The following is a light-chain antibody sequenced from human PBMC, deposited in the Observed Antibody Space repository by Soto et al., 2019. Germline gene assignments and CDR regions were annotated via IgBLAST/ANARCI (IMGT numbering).Light chain of an antibody. V-gene: IGLV1-44*01. Sequence: QPVLPQPPSASGTPGQRVTISCSGSSSNIGRNTVNWYQLLPGTAPKLLIYSNNQRPSGVPDRLSGSRSGTSASLAISGLQSEDEAEYYCAVWDDSLNGYVFGTGTKLTVL. CDR3: AVWDDSLNGYV. J-gene: IGLJ1*01. CDR2: SNN. CDR1: SSNIGRNT.